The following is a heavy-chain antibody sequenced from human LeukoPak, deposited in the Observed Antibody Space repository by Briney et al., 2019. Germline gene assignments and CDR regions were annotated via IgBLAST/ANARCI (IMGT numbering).Heavy chain of an antibody. J-gene: IGHJ4*02. CDR2: INPSGGST. CDR1: GYTFTSYY. V-gene: IGHV1-46*01. D-gene: IGHD5-24*01. Sequence: ASVKVSCKASGYTFTSYYMHWVRQAPGQGLEWMGRINPSGGSTSYAQKFQGRVTMTRDTSTSTVYMELSSLRSEDTAVYYCARDGYTPKTGSDYYFDYWGQGTLVTVSS. CDR3: ARDGYTPKTGSDYYFDY.